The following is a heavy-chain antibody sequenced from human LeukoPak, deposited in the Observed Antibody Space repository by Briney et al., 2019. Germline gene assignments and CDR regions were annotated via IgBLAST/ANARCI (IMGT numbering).Heavy chain of an antibody. V-gene: IGHV4-4*07. Sequence: PSETLSLTCTVSGGSVRDNYWSWIRQPPGKGLEWIGRVYTGGSPNYNSYLKSRVAIALATSRNQFFMNLTCGSAADSDVYFCASGSTFTGFHFWGRAAMVGVSS. CDR2: VYTGGSP. CDR1: GGSVRDNY. D-gene: IGHD3-10*01. J-gene: IGHJ4*02. CDR3: ASGSTFTGFHF.